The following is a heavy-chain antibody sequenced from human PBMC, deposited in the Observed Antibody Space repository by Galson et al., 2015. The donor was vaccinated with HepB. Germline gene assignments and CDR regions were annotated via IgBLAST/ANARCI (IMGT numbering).Heavy chain of an antibody. CDR2: ISYDGSNK. CDR3: AKDRAGGGSCFDI. J-gene: IGHJ3*02. D-gene: IGHD2-15*01. CDR1: GFTFSSYG. V-gene: IGHV3-30*18. Sequence: SLRLSCAASGFTFSSYGMHWVRQAPGKGLEWVAVISYDGSNKYCADSVKGRFTISRDNSKNTLYLQMNSLRAEDTAVYYCAKDRAGGGSCFDIWGQGTMVTVSS.